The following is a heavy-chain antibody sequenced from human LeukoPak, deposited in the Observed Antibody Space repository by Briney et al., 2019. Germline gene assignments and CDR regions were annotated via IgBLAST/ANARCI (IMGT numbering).Heavy chain of an antibody. V-gene: IGHV3-30*01. D-gene: IGHD3-10*01. Sequence: DSVKGRFTISRDNSKNTLYLQMNSLRAEDTAVYYCARDHLTYYFGSGSYLDYWGQGTLVTVSS. CDR3: ARDHLTYYFGSGSYLDY. J-gene: IGHJ4*02.